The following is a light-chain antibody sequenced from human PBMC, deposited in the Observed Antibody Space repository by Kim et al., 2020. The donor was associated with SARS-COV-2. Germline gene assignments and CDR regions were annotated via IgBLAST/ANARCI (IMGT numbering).Light chain of an antibody. V-gene: IGLV2-14*03. CDR2: YVS. CDR3: SSYTTSTTLI. CDR1: SSDVASYNY. Sequence: GQSLTTSCTGTSSDVASYNYVSWYQQHPGKAPQLMIYYVSNRPSGVSNRFSGSKSGKTASLTISGLQPEDEADYYCSSYTTSTTLIFGGGTQLTVL. J-gene: IGLJ2*01.